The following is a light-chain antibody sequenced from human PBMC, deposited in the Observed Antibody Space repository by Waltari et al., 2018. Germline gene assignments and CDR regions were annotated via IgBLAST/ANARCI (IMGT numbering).Light chain of an antibody. J-gene: IGKJ4*01. Sequence: IKLTQSPSSLSASVGDRVTITCRASQDIAGYLAWYQQKPGKAPNLLIYVSSTLQSGVPSRFSGSGSGTVFTLTISSLQPEDFATYYCQQLHTYPLTFGGGTTVDI. CDR1: QDIAGY. CDR2: VSS. V-gene: IGKV1-9*01. CDR3: QQLHTYPLT.